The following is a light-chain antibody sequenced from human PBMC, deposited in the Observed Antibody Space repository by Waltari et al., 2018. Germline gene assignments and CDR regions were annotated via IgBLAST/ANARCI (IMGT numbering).Light chain of an antibody. J-gene: IGKJ1*01. CDR3: QQYDEWPRT. Sequence: EVVLTQSPATLSVSPGERATLSCRASQSVNYYLAGYQKKDGQAPRLLIYGASTRATGIPARFSGSGSGKEFTLSISSLQSEDFAIYYCQQYDEWPRTFGHGTRVEI. V-gene: IGKV3-15*01. CDR1: QSVNYY. CDR2: GAS.